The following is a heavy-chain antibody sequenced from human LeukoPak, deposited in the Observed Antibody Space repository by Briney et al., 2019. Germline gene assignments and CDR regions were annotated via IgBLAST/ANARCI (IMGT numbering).Heavy chain of an antibody. Sequence: ASVKVSCKASGGTFSSYAISWVGQAPGQGLEWMGGIIPIFGTANYEQKFQGRGTITADEETSTAYMELSSLRSEDTAVYYCARDRIQLSGFPFMDYWGQGTLVTVSS. CDR3: ARDRIQLSGFPFMDY. J-gene: IGHJ4*02. CDR2: IIPIFGTA. V-gene: IGHV1-69*13. CDR1: GGTFSSYA. D-gene: IGHD5-18*01.